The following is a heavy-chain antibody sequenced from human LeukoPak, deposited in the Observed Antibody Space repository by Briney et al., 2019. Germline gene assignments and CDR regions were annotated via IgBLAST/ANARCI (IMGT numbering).Heavy chain of an antibody. V-gene: IGHV1-24*01. CDR2: FDPEDGET. J-gene: IGHJ5*02. CDR1: GYTLTELS. CDR3: ATVGGGYSYGYWFDP. D-gene: IGHD5-18*01. Sequence: GASVKVSCKVSGYTLTELSMHWVRQAPGKGLEWMGGFDPEDGETIYAQKFQGRVTMTEGTSTDTAYMELSSLRSEDTAVYYCATVGGGYSYGYWFDPWGQGTLVTVSS.